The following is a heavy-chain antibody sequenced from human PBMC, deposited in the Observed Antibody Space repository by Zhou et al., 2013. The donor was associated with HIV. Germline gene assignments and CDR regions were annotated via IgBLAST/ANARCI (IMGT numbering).Heavy chain of an antibody. V-gene: IGHV1-2*02. CDR3: AVRSINWFDP. CDR1: GYTFTSYY. D-gene: IGHD3-10*01. J-gene: IGHJ5*02. Sequence: QVQLVQSGAEVKKPGASVKVSCKASGYTFTSYYMHWVRQAPGQGLEWMGWINPNSGGTNYAQKFQGRVTITADESTSTAYMELSSLRSEDTAVYYCAVRSINWFDPWGQGTLVTVSS. CDR2: INPNSGGT.